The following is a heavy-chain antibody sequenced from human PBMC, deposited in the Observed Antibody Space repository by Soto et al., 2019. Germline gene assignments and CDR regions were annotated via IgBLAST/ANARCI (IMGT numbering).Heavy chain of an antibody. CDR2: IYHSGST. V-gene: IGHV4-30-2*01. Sequence: QLQLQESGSGLVKPSQTLSLTCAVSGGSISSGGYSWSWIRQPPGKGLEWIGYIYHSGSTYYNPSLKSRVTISVDRSKNQFSLKLSSVTAADTAVYYCARGALEYSSSSPPHYWGQGTLVTVSS. CDR1: GGSISSGGYS. J-gene: IGHJ4*02. D-gene: IGHD6-6*01. CDR3: ARGALEYSSSSPPHY.